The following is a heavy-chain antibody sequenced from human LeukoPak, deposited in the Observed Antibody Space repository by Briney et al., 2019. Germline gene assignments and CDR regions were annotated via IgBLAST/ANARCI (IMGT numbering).Heavy chain of an antibody. CDR2: ISGSGGST. V-gene: IGHV3-23*01. Sequence: PGGSLRLSCAASGFTFSSYAMSWVRQAPGKGLEWVSAISGSGGSTYYAGSVKGRFTISRDNSKNTLYLQMNSLRAEDTAVYYCANSRDSYNSPYFDYWGQGTLVTVSS. CDR3: ANSRDSYNSPYFDY. CDR1: GFTFSSYA. J-gene: IGHJ4*02. D-gene: IGHD5-24*01.